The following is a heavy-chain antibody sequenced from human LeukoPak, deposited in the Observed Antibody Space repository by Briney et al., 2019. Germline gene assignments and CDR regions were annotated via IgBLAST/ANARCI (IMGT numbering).Heavy chain of an antibody. CDR3: ARIPYGSGSRTSYYFDY. CDR2: IYYSGST. J-gene: IGHJ4*02. V-gene: IGHV4-31*03. D-gene: IGHD3-10*01. Sequence: SETLSLTCTVSGGSISSGGYYWSWIRQHPGKGLEWIGYIYYSGSTYYNPSLKSRVTISVDTSKNQFSLKLSSVTAADTAVYYCARIPYGSGSRTSYYFDYWGQGTLVTVSS. CDR1: GGSISSGGYY.